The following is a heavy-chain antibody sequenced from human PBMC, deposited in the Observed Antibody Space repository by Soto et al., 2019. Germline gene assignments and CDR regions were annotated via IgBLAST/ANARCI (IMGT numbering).Heavy chain of an antibody. Sequence: QVQLVESGGGVVQPGTSLRVSCVGSGFTFRSYVIHWVRQAPGKGLEWVALTSYEGSDKYYDDSVRGRFTISRDNSRNTVDLQMDSLRLEDTALYYCARWGTTGGLDVWGQGTLVSVSS. CDR2: TSYEGSDK. D-gene: IGHD3-16*01. J-gene: IGHJ1*01. CDR3: ARWGTTGGLDV. CDR1: GFTFRSYV. V-gene: IGHV3-30*19.